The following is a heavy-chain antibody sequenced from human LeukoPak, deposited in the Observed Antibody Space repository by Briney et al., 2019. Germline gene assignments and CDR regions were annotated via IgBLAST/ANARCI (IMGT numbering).Heavy chain of an antibody. V-gene: IGHV4-39*01. CDR3: ARHITRIVVARRLGEADY. CDR2: IYYSGST. D-gene: IGHD3-22*01. CDR1: GGSISSSSYY. Sequence: SETLFLTCTVSGGSISSSSYYWGWIRQPPGKGLEWIGSIYYSGSTYYNPSLKSRVTISVDTSKNQFSLKLRSVTAADTAVYYCARHITRIVVARRLGEADYWGQGTLVTVSS. J-gene: IGHJ4*02.